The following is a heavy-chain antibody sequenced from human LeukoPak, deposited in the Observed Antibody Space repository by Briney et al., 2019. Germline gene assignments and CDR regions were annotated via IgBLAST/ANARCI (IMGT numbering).Heavy chain of an antibody. CDR2: ISGSGGST. D-gene: IGHD3-10*01. CDR1: GFTFSSYA. Sequence: GGSLRLSCAASGFTFSSYAMSWVRQAPGKGLEWVSAISGSGGSTYYADSVKGRFTISRDNSKNTLYLQMNSLRAEGTAVYYCAKGRSPRGFLDYWGQGTLVTVSS. CDR3: AKGRSPRGFLDY. V-gene: IGHV3-23*01. J-gene: IGHJ4*02.